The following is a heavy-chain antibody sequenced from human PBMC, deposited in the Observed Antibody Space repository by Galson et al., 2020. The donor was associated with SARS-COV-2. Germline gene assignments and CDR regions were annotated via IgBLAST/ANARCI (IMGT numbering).Heavy chain of an antibody. Sequence: ASVKVSCKVSGYTLTELSMHWVRQAPGKGLEWMGGFDPEDGETIYAQKFQGRVTMTEDTSTDTAYMELSSLRSEDTAVYYCATGRGYCTNGVCYREDYYYMDVWGKGTTVTVSS. D-gene: IGHD2-8*01. CDR1: GYTLTELS. J-gene: IGHJ6*03. CDR3: ATGRGYCTNGVCYREDYYYMDV. V-gene: IGHV1-24*01. CDR2: FDPEDGET.